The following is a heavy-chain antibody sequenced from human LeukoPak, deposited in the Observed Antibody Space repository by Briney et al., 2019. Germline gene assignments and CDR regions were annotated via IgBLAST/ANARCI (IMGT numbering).Heavy chain of an antibody. CDR3: ARAPSGWSDYWYFDL. J-gene: IGHJ2*01. CDR1: GFTVSSNY. CDR2: IYSGGVT. D-gene: IGHD6-19*01. V-gene: IGHV3-53*01. Sequence: GGSLRLSCAASGFTVSSNYMRWVRQAPGKGLEWVSLIYSGGVTYYADSVKGRFIISRDNSKNTLFLQMNSLRAEDTAVYYCARAPSGWSDYWYFDLWGRGTLVTVSS.